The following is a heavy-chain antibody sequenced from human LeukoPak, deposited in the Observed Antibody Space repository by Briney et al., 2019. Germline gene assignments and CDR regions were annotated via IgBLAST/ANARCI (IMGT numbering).Heavy chain of an antibody. V-gene: IGHV4-39*02. CDR2: IYDSGST. J-gene: IGHJ4*02. CDR1: GGSIRSSYYY. D-gene: IGHD4-11*01. Sequence: SETLSLTCTVSGGSIRSSYYYWGWIRQPPGKGLEWIGSIYDSGSTYYNPSLKSRVTISVDTSKNQFSLKLNSVTATDTAVYYCVRDYSNFVQGDWGQGTLVTVSS. CDR3: VRDYSNFVQGD.